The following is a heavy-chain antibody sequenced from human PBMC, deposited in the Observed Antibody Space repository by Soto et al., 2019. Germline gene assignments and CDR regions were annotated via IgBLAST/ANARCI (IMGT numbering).Heavy chain of an antibody. J-gene: IGHJ4*02. Sequence: GGSLRLSCAASGFTFSSYSMNWVRQAPGKGLEWVSSISSSSSYIYYADSVKGRFTISRDNAKNSLYLQMNSLRAEDTAVYYCARDYYYDSSGYYYVPAGGYWGQGTLVTVSS. CDR3: ARDYYYDSSGYYYVPAGGY. V-gene: IGHV3-21*01. CDR1: GFTFSSYS. CDR2: ISSSSSYI. D-gene: IGHD3-22*01.